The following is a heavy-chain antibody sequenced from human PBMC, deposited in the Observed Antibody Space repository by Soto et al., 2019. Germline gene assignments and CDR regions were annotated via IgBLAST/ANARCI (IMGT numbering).Heavy chain of an antibody. CDR3: ARGGDVNYYHGMDV. CDR2: ISAYNGKT. D-gene: IGHD5-12*01. Sequence: QVQLVQSGGEVKKPGASVKLSCTASGYTFTSYGISWVRQAPGQGLEWMGWISAYNGKTNYAQNVQGRVTMTTDTSTRTAYMDLRSLRYDDKAVYYCARGGDVNYYHGMDVWGQGTTVTVSS. CDR1: GYTFTSYG. V-gene: IGHV1-18*01. J-gene: IGHJ6*02.